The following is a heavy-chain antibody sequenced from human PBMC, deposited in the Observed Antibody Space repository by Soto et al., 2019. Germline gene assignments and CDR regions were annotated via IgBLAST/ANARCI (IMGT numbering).Heavy chain of an antibody. D-gene: IGHD3-10*01. CDR2: IYYSGST. J-gene: IGHJ4*02. CDR3: AVNYYGSGSYGSGSYYSSFDF. CDR1: GGSISSYY. V-gene: IGHV4-59*12. Sequence: SETLSLTCTVSGGSISSYYWSWIRQPPGKGLEWIGYIYYSGSTDYNPSLKSRVNISVDTSKNQFSLKLSSVTPEDTALYYCAVNYYGSGSYGSGSYYSSFDFWGQGTLVTVSS.